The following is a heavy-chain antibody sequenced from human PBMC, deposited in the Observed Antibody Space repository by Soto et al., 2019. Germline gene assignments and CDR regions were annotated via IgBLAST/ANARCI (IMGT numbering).Heavy chain of an antibody. CDR3: AGGIHYYESHGYGPGAY. V-gene: IGHV3-33*01. CDR1: GFTFSSYA. J-gene: IGHJ4*02. D-gene: IGHD3-22*01. Sequence: QVQLVESGGGVVQPGGSLRLSCAASGFTFSSYAMHWVRQAPGKGLQWMAVIWYDGSRKHYADSLRGRFTISRDNPKNTLDLEMNSLRVEDTAVYYCAGGIHYYESHGYGPGAYWGQGTLVSVSS. CDR2: IWYDGSRK.